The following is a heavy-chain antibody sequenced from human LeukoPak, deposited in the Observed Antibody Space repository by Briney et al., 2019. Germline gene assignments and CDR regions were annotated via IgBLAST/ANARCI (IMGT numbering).Heavy chain of an antibody. V-gene: IGHV1-69*02. CDR1: GGTFSSYT. D-gene: IGHD3-10*01. CDR3: AAFYGSGKAAFDY. CDR2: IIPILGIA. Sequence: SVKVSXKASGGTFSSYTISWVRQAPGQGLEWMGRIIPILGIANYAQKFQGRVTITADKSTSTAYMELSSLRSEDTAVYYCAAFYGSGKAAFDYWGQGTLVTVSS. J-gene: IGHJ4*02.